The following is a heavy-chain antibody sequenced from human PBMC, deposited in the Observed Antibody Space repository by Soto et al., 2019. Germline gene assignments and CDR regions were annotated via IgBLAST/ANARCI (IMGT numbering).Heavy chain of an antibody. D-gene: IGHD2-2*02. CDR1: GYTFTSYG. J-gene: IGHJ6*02. Sequence: ASVKVSCKASGYTFTSYGISWVRQAPGQGLEWMGWISAYNGNTNYAQKLQGRVTMTTDTSTSTAYMELRSLRSDDTAVYYCARYCSSTSCYTQHYYYYYGMDVWGQGTTVTVS. V-gene: IGHV1-18*01. CDR3: ARYCSSTSCYTQHYYYYYGMDV. CDR2: ISAYNGNT.